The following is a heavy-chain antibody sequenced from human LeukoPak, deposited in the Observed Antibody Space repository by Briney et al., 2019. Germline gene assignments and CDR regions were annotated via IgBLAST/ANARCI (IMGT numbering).Heavy chain of an antibody. J-gene: IGHJ6*02. Sequence: PGGSLRLSCAASGFTFNSYAMSWVRQAPGKGLEWVSVISGSGDSTYYADSVKGRFTISRDNSKNTLYLQMNSLRAEDTAVYYCVHCGGDCYPCCGMDVWGQGTTVTVSS. CDR1: GFTFNSYA. CDR2: ISGSGDST. CDR3: VHCGGDCYPCCGMDV. D-gene: IGHD2-21*02. V-gene: IGHV3-23*01.